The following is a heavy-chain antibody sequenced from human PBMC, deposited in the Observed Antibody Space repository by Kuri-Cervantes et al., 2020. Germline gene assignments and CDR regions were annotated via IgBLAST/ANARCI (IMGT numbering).Heavy chain of an antibody. J-gene: IGHJ4*02. D-gene: IGHD2-2*01. CDR2: TNHSGST. CDR3: ARGKSLCSSTRCYAGPFDY. Sequence: ESLKISCAVYGGSFSGYYWSWIRQPPGKGLEWIGETNHSGSTNYNPSLKSRVTISVDTSKNQFSLKLSSVTAADTAVYYCARGKSLCSSTRCYAGPFDYWGQGTLVTVSS. V-gene: IGHV4-34*01. CDR1: GGSFSGYY.